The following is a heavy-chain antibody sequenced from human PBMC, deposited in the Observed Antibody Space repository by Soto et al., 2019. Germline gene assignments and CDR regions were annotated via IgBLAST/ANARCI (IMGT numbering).Heavy chain of an antibody. Sequence: QVQLQESGPGLVKPSQTLSLTCTVSGGSISSGDYYWSWIRQPPGKGLEWIGYIYYSGSTYYNPSLKSRVTISVDTAKNQFSLKLSSVTAADTAVYYCAREGSYDFWSGYHYGMDVWGQGTTVTVSS. CDR2: IYYSGST. V-gene: IGHV4-30-4*01. J-gene: IGHJ6*02. CDR1: GGSISSGDYY. CDR3: AREGSYDFWSGYHYGMDV. D-gene: IGHD3-3*01.